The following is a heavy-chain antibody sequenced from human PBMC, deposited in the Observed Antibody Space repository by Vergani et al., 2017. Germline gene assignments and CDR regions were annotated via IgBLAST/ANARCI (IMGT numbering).Heavy chain of an antibody. V-gene: IGHV4-39*07. CDR3: ARCDYGYYFDY. Sequence: QVQLQESGPGLVKPSETLSLTCTVSGGSISSSSYYWGWIRQPPGKGLEWIGSIYYSGSTYYNPSLKSRVTISVDTSKNQFSLKLSSVTAADTAVDYCARCDYGYYFDYWGQGTLVTVSS. D-gene: IGHD4/OR15-4a*01. CDR1: GGSISSSSYY. CDR2: IYYSGST. J-gene: IGHJ4*02.